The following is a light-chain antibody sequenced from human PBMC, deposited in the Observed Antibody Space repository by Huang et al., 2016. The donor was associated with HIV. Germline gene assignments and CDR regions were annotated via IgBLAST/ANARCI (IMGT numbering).Light chain of an antibody. V-gene: IGKV1-39*01. Sequence: DIQMTQSPSSLSASVGDSVTITCRASQSISSYLNWYQQKPGKAPKLLIYAASSLQSWVPSRFSGSGSGTDFTLTISSLQPEDFETYYCQQSYSMPLTFGGGTKVEIK. J-gene: IGKJ4*01. CDR1: QSISSY. CDR2: AAS. CDR3: QQSYSMPLT.